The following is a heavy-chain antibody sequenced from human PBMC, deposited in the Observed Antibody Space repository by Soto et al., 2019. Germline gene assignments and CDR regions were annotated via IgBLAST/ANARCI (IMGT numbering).Heavy chain of an antibody. CDR1: GFTFSSYS. CDR3: ARDHGWGYYYGMDV. CDR2: ISSSSSYI. Sequence: GGSLRLSCAASGFTFSSYSMNWVRQAPGKGLEWVSSISSSSSYIYYADSVKGRFTISRDNAKNSLYLQMNSLRAEDTAVYYCARDHGWGYYYGMDVWGQATTVTVSS. J-gene: IGHJ6*02. V-gene: IGHV3-21*01. D-gene: IGHD6-19*01.